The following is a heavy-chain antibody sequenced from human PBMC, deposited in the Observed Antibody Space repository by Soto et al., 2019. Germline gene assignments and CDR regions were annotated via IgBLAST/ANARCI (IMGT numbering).Heavy chain of an antibody. V-gene: IGHV1-69*13. CDR1: GGTFSSYA. D-gene: IGHD3-10*01. CDR3: ARPKDYGSGRYGSLDY. Sequence: GASVKVSCKASGGTFSSYAISWVRQAPGQGLEWMGGIIPIFGTANYAQKFQGRVTITADESTSTAYMELSSLRSEDTAVYYCARPKDYGSGRYGSLDYWGQGTLVTVSS. J-gene: IGHJ4*02. CDR2: IIPIFGTA.